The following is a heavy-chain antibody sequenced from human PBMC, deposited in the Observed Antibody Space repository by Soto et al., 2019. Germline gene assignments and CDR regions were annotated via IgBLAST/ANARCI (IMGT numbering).Heavy chain of an antibody. D-gene: IGHD3-22*01. Sequence: SETLSLTCAVSGGSISGSNWWSWVRQPPGKGLEWIGEIYHGGSTNYNPSLKSRVTISVDKSKNQFSLKLSSVTAADTAVYYCARSRGYYDSSGYSYYWGQGTLVTVSS. CDR2: IYHGGST. CDR1: GGSISGSNW. V-gene: IGHV4-4*02. CDR3: ARSRGYYDSSGYSYY. J-gene: IGHJ4*02.